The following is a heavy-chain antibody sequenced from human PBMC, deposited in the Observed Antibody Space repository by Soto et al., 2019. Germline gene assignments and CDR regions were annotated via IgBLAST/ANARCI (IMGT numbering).Heavy chain of an antibody. D-gene: IGHD3-16*02. CDR3: AKVCGLTGGGTAMALDY. CDR2: ISYDGSNK. CDR1: GFTFSSYG. J-gene: IGHJ4*02. Sequence: PGGSLRLACAASGFTFSSYGMHWVRQAPGKGLEWVAVISYDGSNKYYADSVKGRFTISRDNSKNTLYLQMNSLRAEDTAVYYCAKVCGLTGGGTAMALDYSGQPPLLTVPS. V-gene: IGHV3-30*18.